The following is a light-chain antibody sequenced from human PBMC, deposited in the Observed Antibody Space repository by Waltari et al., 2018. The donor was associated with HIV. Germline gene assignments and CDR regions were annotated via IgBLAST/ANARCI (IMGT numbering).Light chain of an antibody. J-gene: IGLJ2*01. CDR2: NTH. CDR1: SSNIGTEN. Sequence: QSVVTQPPSASGTPGQRVTISCSGSSSNIGTENVNWYQQFPGTAPKLLIFNTHQRPSGVPDRFSGSKSGTSASLAISGLRSEDEADYYFATWDDSLNVVFFGGGTKLTVL. CDR3: ATWDDSLNVVF. V-gene: IGLV1-44*01.